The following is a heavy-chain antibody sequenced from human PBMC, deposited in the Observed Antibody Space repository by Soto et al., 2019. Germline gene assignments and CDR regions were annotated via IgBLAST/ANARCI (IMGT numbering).Heavy chain of an antibody. D-gene: IGHD1-1*01. CDR3: ATPRATGIFDS. CDR2: IISKSDGGST. CDR1: GFTFSNAW. J-gene: IGHJ4*02. Sequence: EVQLVESGGGLVKPGESLRLSCAASGFTFSNAWMSWVRQAPGKGLEWVGRIISKSDGGSTDYTAPVKGRFTISRDDSKNTLFLQTNSLKTEDTAVYYCATPRATGIFDSWGQGTLVTVSS. V-gene: IGHV3-15*01.